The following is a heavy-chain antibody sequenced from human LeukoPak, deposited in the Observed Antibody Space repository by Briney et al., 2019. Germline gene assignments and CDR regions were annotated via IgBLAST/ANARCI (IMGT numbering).Heavy chain of an antibody. D-gene: IGHD6-6*01. CDR3: ARHRMSSSSPDY. CDR1: GYTFTTYW. V-gene: IGHV5-51*01. CDR2: IYPGDSET. J-gene: IGHJ4*02. Sequence: GESLKISCKGSGYTFTTYWIGWVRQMPGKGLEWVGIIYPGDSETRYSPSFQGQVTISADKSISTAYLQWSSLQASDTAMYYCARHRMSSSSPDYWGQGTLVSVSS.